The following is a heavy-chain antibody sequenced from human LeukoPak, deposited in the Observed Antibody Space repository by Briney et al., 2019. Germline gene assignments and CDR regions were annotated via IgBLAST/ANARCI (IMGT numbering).Heavy chain of an antibody. CDR3: AGGMVAALDFDY. J-gene: IGHJ4*02. Sequence: SETLSLTCTVSGGSISSYYWSWIRQPPGKGLEWIGYIYYSGSTNYNPSLKSRVTISVDTSKNQFSLKLSSVTAADAAVYYCAGGMVAALDFDYWGQGTLVTVSS. D-gene: IGHD2-15*01. CDR2: IYYSGST. V-gene: IGHV4-59*01. CDR1: GGSISSYY.